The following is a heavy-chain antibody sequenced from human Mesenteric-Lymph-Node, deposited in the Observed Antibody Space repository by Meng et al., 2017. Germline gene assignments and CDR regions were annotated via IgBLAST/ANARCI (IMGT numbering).Heavy chain of an antibody. J-gene: IGHJ6*02. V-gene: IGHV3-23*05. CDR1: GFAFSDSI. CDR2: IYQNGVVT. CDR3: ARDPPGTFDWLLFGYYYYGMDV. D-gene: IGHD3-9*01. Sequence: GGSLRLSCAASGFAFSDSIMHWVRQAPGKGLEFVSAIYQNGVVTYHGESVKGRFTISRDNSKNTVYLQMNSLRAEDTAVYYCARDPPGTFDWLLFGYYYYGMDVWGQGTTVTVSS.